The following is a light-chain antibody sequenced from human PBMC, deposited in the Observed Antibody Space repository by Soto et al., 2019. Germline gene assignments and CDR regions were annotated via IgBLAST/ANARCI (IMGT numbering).Light chain of an antibody. CDR1: QSISSW. V-gene: IGKV1-39*01. J-gene: IGKJ1*01. CDR2: AAS. Sequence: GDRVPITCWASQSISSWLAWYQQKPGKAPKLMIYAASSLQSGVPSRFSGSGSGTDCTLTISSLQPEDFATYYCQQSYSTPPTLGQGTKVDIK. CDR3: QQSYSTPPT.